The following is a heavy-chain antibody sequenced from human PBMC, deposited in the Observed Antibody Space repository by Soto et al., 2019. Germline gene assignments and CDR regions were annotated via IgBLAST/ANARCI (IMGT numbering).Heavy chain of an antibody. J-gene: IGHJ5*02. Sequence: SETLSLTCTVSDDSIRRSAYYWGWIRQPPGKGLEWIGSIYFTGSTYYRPSLKSRVTISVDTSENQFSLRLDSVTSADTAVYYCARWWSGSRQGFDPWGQGTLVTVSS. CDR2: IYFTGST. CDR1: DDSIRRSAYY. D-gene: IGHD3-3*01. V-gene: IGHV4-39*07. CDR3: ARWWSGSRQGFDP.